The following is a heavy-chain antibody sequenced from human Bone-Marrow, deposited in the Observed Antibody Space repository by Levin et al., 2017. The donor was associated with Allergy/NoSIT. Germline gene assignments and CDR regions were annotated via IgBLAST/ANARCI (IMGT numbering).Heavy chain of an antibody. CDR2: IHYKGTT. CDR3: ARHLVTNHYYGMDV. D-gene: IGHD2-21*02. V-gene: IGHV4-39*01. CDR1: GGSIAGSSSYY. J-gene: IGHJ6*02. Sequence: SQTLSLTCIVSGGSIAGSSSYYWGWIRQPPGKGLEWLGSIHYKGTTHNNASLKSRVTISVDTSKNQFSLHLNSVTAADTAVYYCARHLVTNHYYGMDVWGQGTTVTVSS.